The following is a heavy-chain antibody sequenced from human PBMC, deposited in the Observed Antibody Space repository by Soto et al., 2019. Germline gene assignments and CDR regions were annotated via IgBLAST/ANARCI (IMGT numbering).Heavy chain of an antibody. CDR2: ISSSGSTI. D-gene: IGHD5-12*01. CDR1: GFTFSDYY. V-gene: IGHV3-11*01. Sequence: GGSLRLSCAASGFTFSDYYMSWIRQAPGKGLEWVSYISSSGSTIYYADSVKGRFTIPRDKAKNSLYLQMNSLRAEDTAVYYCARAYLADTRKADGYAYIGGYFDYWGQGTLVTVSS. J-gene: IGHJ4*02. CDR3: ARAYLADTRKADGYAYIGGYFDY.